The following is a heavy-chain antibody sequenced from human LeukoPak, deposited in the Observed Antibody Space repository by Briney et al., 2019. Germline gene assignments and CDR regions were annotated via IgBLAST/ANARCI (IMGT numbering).Heavy chain of an antibody. J-gene: IGHJ6*04. V-gene: IGHV1-3*01. Sequence: ASVKVSCKASGYTFTSYAMHWVRQAPGQRLEWMGWINAGNGNTKYLQKFQGRVTITRDTSASTAYMELSSLRSEDTAVYYCATSGVAAAGTYYYGMDVWGKGTTVTVSS. CDR1: GYTFTSYA. CDR3: ATSGVAAAGTYYYGMDV. CDR2: INAGNGNT. D-gene: IGHD6-13*01.